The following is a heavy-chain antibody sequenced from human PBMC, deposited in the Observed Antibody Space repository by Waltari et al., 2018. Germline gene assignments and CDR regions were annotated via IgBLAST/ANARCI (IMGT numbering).Heavy chain of an antibody. V-gene: IGHV4-31*03. D-gene: IGHD3-16*01. CDR1: GDSVATVGSY. CDR3: ARGDYSGKPHPLDY. Sequence: QVHLQESGPRLVKPSQTLSLTCSVSGDSVATVGSYWTWIRQYPGKGLGWIGYIFYTWSTDYNPPLRSRVSISLDRSENQVSLKLTSVTAADTAVYYCARGDYSGKPHPLDYWGQGTLVSVSS. J-gene: IGHJ4*02. CDR2: IFYTWST.